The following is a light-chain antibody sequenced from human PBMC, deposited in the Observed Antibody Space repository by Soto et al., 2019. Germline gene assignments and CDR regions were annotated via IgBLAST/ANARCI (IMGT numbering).Light chain of an antibody. CDR3: QQANTFPQT. CDR2: DAS. V-gene: IGKV1-5*01. J-gene: IGKJ1*01. Sequence: DIHIAHSPSTLSASVVDRVTITCRASQSISSRLAWCQQKPGKAPKLLIFDASTLESGVPSRFSGSGFGTDFTLTISSLQPEDFATYYCQQANTFPQTFGQGTKVDIK. CDR1: QSISSR.